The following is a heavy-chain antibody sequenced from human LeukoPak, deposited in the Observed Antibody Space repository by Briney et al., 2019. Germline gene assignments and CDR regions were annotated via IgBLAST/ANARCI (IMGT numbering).Heavy chain of an antibody. J-gene: IGHJ1*01. Sequence: GASVKVSCKASGGTFSSYAISWVRQAPGQGLEWMGGIIPIFGTANYAQKFQGRVTITADESTSTAYMELSSLGSEDTAVYYCGTTYYYDSSGYYLEEYFQHWGQGTLVTVSS. CDR2: IIPIFGTA. CDR3: GTTYYYDSSGYYLEEYFQH. V-gene: IGHV1-69*13. D-gene: IGHD3-22*01. CDR1: GGTFSSYA.